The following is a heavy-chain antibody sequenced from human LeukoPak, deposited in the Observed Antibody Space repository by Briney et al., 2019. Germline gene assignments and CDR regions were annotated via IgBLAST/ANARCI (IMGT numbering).Heavy chain of an antibody. CDR1: GYTFTGYY. J-gene: IGHJ4*02. CDR2: INPNSGGT. D-gene: IGHD3-10*01. CDR3: ARTPVWGYYYGSFDY. Sequence: ASVKVSCKASGYTFTGYYMHWVRQAPGQGLEWMGWINPNSGGTNYAQKFQGRVTMTRDTSISTAYMELSRLRSDDTAVYYCARTPVWGYYYGSFDYWGQGTLVTVSS. V-gene: IGHV1-2*02.